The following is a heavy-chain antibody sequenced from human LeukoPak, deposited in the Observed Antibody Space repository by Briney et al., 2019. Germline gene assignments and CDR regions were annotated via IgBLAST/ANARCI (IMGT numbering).Heavy chain of an antibody. V-gene: IGHV1-46*01. CDR3: ARGDYHYLSDY. CDR2: INPSGGST. Sequence: ASVKVSCKASGYTFTSYYLHWVRQASGLGLEWMGIINPSGGSTSYTQKFQGRVTMTRDTSTSTVYMELSSLRSEDTAVYYCARGDYHYLSDYWGQGTLVTVSS. J-gene: IGHJ4*02. CDR1: GYTFTSYY. D-gene: IGHD3-22*01.